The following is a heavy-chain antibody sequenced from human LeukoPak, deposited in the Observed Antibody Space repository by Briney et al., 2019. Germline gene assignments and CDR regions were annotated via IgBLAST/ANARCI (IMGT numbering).Heavy chain of an antibody. CDR2: ISSTGGTT. J-gene: IGHJ6*03. CDR1: GFTFSDNY. D-gene: IGHD2-15*01. V-gene: IGHV3-23*01. Sequence: GGSLRLSCAASGFTFSDNYMSWVRQAPGKGLEWVSSISSTGGTTYYADSVKGRFTISRDNSKNTLYLQMNSLRAEDTAIYYCAKNGDRGAYCTGGTCYPYFYYYMDVWGKGTTVTI. CDR3: AKNGDRGAYCTGGTCYPYFYYYMDV.